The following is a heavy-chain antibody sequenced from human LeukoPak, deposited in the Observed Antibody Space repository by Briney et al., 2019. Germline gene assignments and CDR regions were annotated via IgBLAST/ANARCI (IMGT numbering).Heavy chain of an antibody. Sequence: ASVKLSCKASVYTFTSYYMNWVRQAPGQRLEWMGIINPSVGSTSYAQKFQCRVTMTRDMSTSTDYMELSSLRSEDTAVYDCARDNSVEDTAWWFDPWGQGTLVTVSS. CDR1: VYTFTSYY. V-gene: IGHV1-46*01. D-gene: IGHD4-23*01. CDR2: INPSVGST. CDR3: ARDNSVEDTAWWFDP. J-gene: IGHJ5*02.